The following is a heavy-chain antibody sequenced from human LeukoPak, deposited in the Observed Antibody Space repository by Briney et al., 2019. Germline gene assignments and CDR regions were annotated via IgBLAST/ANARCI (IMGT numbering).Heavy chain of an antibody. Sequence: GGSLRLSCAASGFTFSGYWMTWVRQAPGKGLEWVASIKEDGREKYYVDSVKGRFTISRDNAKNSLFLQMNSLRAEDTAVYYCARPVWSGSPGRNWFDPWGQGTLVTVSS. V-gene: IGHV3-7*01. CDR2: IKEDGREK. CDR1: GFTFSGYW. D-gene: IGHD3-3*01. CDR3: ARPVWSGSPGRNWFDP. J-gene: IGHJ5*02.